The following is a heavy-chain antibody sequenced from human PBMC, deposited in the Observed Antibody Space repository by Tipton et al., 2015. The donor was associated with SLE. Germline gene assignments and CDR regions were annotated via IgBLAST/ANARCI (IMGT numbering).Heavy chain of an antibody. CDR2: INAGNGNT. D-gene: IGHD6-13*01. Sequence: QLVQSGAEVKKPGASVKVSCKASGYTFTSYATHWVRQAPGQRLEWMGWINAGNGNTKYTQKFQGRVTITRDTSASTAYMELSSLRSEDTAVYYCARPIAAAVTYYFDYWGQGTLVTVSS. V-gene: IGHV1-3*01. CDR1: GYTFTSYA. CDR3: ARPIAAAVTYYFDY. J-gene: IGHJ4*02.